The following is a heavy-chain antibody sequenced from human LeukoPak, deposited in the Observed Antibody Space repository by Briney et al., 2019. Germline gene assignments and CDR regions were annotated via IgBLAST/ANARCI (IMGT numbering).Heavy chain of an antibody. V-gene: IGHV4-59*12. CDR3: ASRPVGATSGY. CDR2: IYYSGST. Sequence: PSETLSLTCTVSGGSISSYYWSWIRQPPGKGLEWIGYIYYSGSTNYNPSLKSRVTISVDKSKNQFSLKLSSVTAADTAVYYCASRPVGATSGYWGQGTLVTVSS. D-gene: IGHD1-26*01. CDR1: GGSISSYY. J-gene: IGHJ4*02.